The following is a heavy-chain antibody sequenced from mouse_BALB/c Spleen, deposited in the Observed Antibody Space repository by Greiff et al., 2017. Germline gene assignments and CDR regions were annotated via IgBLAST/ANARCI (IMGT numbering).Heavy chain of an antibody. D-gene: IGHD2-4*01. V-gene: IGHV5-6-5*01. Sequence: DVMLVESGGGLVKPGGSLKLSCAASGFTFSSYAMSWVRQTPEKRLEWVASISSGGSTYYPDSVKGRFTISRDNARNILYLQMSSLRSEDTAMYYCARGVITTGYYFDYWGQGTTLTVSS. CDR3: ARGVITTGYYFDY. J-gene: IGHJ2*01. CDR2: ISSGGST. CDR1: GFTFSSYA.